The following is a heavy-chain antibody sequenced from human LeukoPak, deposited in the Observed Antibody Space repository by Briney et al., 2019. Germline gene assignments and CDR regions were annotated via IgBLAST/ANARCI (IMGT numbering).Heavy chain of an antibody. V-gene: IGHV3-33*05. J-gene: IGHJ4*02. Sequence: GGSLRLSCAASGFIFSHYGMHWVRQAPGKGLEWVAVIQNDASTENFADSVKGRFTISRDNSKNTVFLQMNCLRVEDTAVYYCARELSQIVWGGLDYGGQGTLVSVSS. D-gene: IGHD2-21*01. CDR1: GFIFSHYG. CDR3: ARELSQIVWGGLDY. CDR2: IQNDASTE.